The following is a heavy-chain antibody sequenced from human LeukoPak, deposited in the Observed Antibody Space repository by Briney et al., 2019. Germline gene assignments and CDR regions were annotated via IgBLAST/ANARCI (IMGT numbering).Heavy chain of an antibody. Sequence: PGGSLRLSCAASGFTFSSYDMHWVRQATGKGLEWVSAIGTAGDTYYPGSVKGRFTISRENAKNSLYLQMNSLRAGDTAVYYCARGADLSSGWTHGAFDIWGQGTMVTVSS. J-gene: IGHJ3*02. CDR1: GFTFSSYD. V-gene: IGHV3-13*01. CDR2: IGTAGDT. D-gene: IGHD6-19*01. CDR3: ARGADLSSGWTHGAFDI.